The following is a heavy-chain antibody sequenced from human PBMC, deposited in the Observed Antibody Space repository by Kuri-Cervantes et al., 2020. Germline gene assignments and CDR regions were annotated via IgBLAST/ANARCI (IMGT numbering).Heavy chain of an antibody. CDR1: GFTFSDYY. J-gene: IGHJ4*02. CDR3: AKDGYYGTTKYYFDY. D-gene: IGHD2/OR15-2a*01. CDR2: ISWNSGSI. Sequence: GGSLRLSCAASGFTFSDYYMSWIRQAPGKGPEWVSGISWNSGSIGYADSVKGRFTISRDNAKNSLYLQMNSLRAEDTALYYCAKDGYYGTTKYYFDYWGQGTLVTVSS. V-gene: IGHV3-9*01.